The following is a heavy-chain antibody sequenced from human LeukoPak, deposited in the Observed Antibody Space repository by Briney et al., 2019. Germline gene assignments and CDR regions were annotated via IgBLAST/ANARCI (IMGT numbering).Heavy chain of an antibody. CDR1: GFTFSSYA. J-gene: IGHJ4*02. Sequence: PGGSLRLSCAASGFTFSSYAMHWVRQAPGKGLEWVAVISYDGSNKYYADSVKGRFTISRDNSKNTLYLQMNSLRAEDTAVYYCARAYYDFWSGYFPSDYWGQGTLVTVSS. D-gene: IGHD3-3*01. V-gene: IGHV3-30-3*01. CDR3: ARAYYDFWSGYFPSDY. CDR2: ISYDGSNK.